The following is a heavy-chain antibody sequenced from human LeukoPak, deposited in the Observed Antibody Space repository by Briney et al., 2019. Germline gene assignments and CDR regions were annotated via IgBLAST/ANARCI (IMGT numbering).Heavy chain of an antibody. CDR1: GGSFSGYY. V-gene: IGHV4-34*01. CDR3: ARAYIAAAYYWFDP. J-gene: IGHJ5*02. D-gene: IGHD6-13*01. Sequence: PSETLSLTCAVYGGSFSGYYWSWIRQPPGKGLEWIGEINHSGSTNYNPSLKSRVTISVDTSKNQFSLKLSSVTAADTAVYYCARAYIAAAYYWFDPWGQGTLVTVSS. CDR2: INHSGST.